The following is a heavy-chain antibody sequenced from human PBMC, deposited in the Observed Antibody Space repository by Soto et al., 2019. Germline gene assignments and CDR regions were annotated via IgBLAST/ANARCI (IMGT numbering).Heavy chain of an antibody. V-gene: IGHV3-9*01. D-gene: IGHD6-13*01. CDR3: AKGVDGSSWYGADS. J-gene: IGHJ4*02. CDR2: VSWKSTTI. Sequence: DVHLVESGGGLVQPGRSLRLSCTASGFTLDDYAMHWVRQPPGKGLEWVSGVSWKSTTIVYADSVKGRFTISRDSAKNSLYLQMNSLRAEDTALYYCAKGVDGSSWYGADSWGQGTLVTVSS. CDR1: GFTLDDYA.